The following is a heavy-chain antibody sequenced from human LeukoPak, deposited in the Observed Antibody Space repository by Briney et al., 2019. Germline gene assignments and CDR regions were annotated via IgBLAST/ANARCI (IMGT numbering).Heavy chain of an antibody. CDR1: GFTFSSYG. D-gene: IGHD3-9*01. J-gene: IGHJ4*02. Sequence: GRSLRLSCAASGFTFSSYGMHWVRQAPGKGLEWVAVIWYDGSNKYYADSVKGRFTISRDNSKNTLYLQMNSLRAEDTAVYYCARDQQDLNHHDYDILTGYYDYWGQGTLVTVSS. CDR2: IWYDGSNK. V-gene: IGHV3-33*01. CDR3: ARDQQDLNHHDYDILTGYYDY.